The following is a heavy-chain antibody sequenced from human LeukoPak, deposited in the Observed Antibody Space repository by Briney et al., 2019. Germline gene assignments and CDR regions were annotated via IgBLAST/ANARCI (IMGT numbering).Heavy chain of an antibody. D-gene: IGHD6-19*01. CDR2: IRSKANSYAT. J-gene: IGHJ4*02. V-gene: IGHV3-73*01. CDR3: TTLPPHSSGPMLVDY. Sequence: GGSLRLSCAASGFTFSGSAMHWVRQASGKGLEWVGRIRSKANSYATAYAASVKGRFTISRDDSKNTAYLQMNSLKTEDTAVYYCTTLPPHSSGPMLVDYWGQGTLVTVSS. CDR1: GFTFSGSA.